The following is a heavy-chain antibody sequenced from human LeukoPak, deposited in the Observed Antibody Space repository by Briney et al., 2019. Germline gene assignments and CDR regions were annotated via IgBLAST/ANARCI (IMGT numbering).Heavy chain of an antibody. CDR1: GGSFSNYY. Sequence: SETLSLTCTVSGGSFSNYYWSWIRQPSGKGLEWIGDIFYSGNTNYNPSLKSRVTMSVDTSKTQFSLKLSSVTAADTAVYYCARLNRPAAGTGWFDPWGQGTLVTVSS. CDR2: IFYSGNT. V-gene: IGHV4-59*08. J-gene: IGHJ5*02. CDR3: ARLNRPAAGTGWFDP. D-gene: IGHD6-13*01.